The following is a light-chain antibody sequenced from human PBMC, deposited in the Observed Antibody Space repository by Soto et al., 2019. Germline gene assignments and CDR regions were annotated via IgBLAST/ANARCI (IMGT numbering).Light chain of an antibody. CDR2: GAS. CDR1: HSVGSS. V-gene: IGKV3-15*01. Sequence: DIVMTQSPATLSVSPGDSATLSCRASHSVGSSLAWYQQRPGQAPRLLIYGASTRATGIRARFSGSGSGTEFALTISSLQPEDFATYYCQQSYSTPNTFGQGTRREIK. CDR3: QQSYSTPNT. J-gene: IGKJ5*01.